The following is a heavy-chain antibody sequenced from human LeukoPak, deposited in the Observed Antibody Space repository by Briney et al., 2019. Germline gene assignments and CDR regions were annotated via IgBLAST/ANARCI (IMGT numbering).Heavy chain of an antibody. Sequence: ASVKVSCKASGGTFSSYAISWVRQAPGQGLEWMGGIIPIFGTANYAQKFQGRVTITADKSTSTAYMELSSLRPEDTAVYYCAANIVVPAAPPAFDIWGQGTMVTVSS. CDR2: IIPIFGTA. J-gene: IGHJ3*02. CDR3: AANIVVPAAPPAFDI. V-gene: IGHV1-69*06. D-gene: IGHD2-2*01. CDR1: GGTFSSYA.